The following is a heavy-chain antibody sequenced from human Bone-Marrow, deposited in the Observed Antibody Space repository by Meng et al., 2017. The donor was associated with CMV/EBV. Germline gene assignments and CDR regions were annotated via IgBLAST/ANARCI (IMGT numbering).Heavy chain of an antibody. V-gene: IGHV5-51*01. CDR2: IYPGDSDT. Sequence: GGSLRLSCKGSGYSFTSYWIGWVRQMPGKGLEWMGIIYPGDSDTRYSPSFQGQVTISADKSISTAYLQWSSLKASDTAMYYCARQASDFWSGYYTSRAWFDPWGQGTRVTGSS. CDR1: GYSFTSYW. CDR3: ARQASDFWSGYYTSRAWFDP. D-gene: IGHD3-3*01. J-gene: IGHJ5*02.